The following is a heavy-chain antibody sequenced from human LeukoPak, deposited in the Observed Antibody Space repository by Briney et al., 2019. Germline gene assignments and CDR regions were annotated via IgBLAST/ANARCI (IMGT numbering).Heavy chain of an antibody. D-gene: IGHD2-21*02. Sequence: PSETLSLTCTVSGGSISSSSYYWGWIRQPPGKGLEWIGSIYYSGSTYYNPSLKSRVTISVDTSKNQFSLKLSSVTAADTAVYYCATGQGVVTATRYYFDYWGQGTLVTVSS. CDR2: IYYSGST. J-gene: IGHJ4*02. CDR3: ATGQGVVTATRYYFDY. CDR1: GGSISSSSYY. V-gene: IGHV4-39*07.